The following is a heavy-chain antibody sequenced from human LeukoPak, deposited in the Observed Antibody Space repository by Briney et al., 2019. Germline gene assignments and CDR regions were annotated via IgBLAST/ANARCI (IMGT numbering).Heavy chain of an antibody. CDR2: ISRSGNT. CDR3: ERGGLSFGEY. Sequence: PSETLSLTCAVSGASISSGNWWSWVRQPPGKGLEWIGEISRSGNTNYNPSLKSRVTISVDKSKNQFSLRLTSVTAADTAVYYCERGGLSFGEYWGQGTLVTVSS. CDR1: GASISSGNW. D-gene: IGHD3-10*01. J-gene: IGHJ4*02. V-gene: IGHV4-4*02.